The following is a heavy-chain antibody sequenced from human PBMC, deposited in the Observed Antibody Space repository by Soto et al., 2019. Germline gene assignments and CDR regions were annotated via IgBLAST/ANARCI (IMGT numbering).Heavy chain of an antibody. V-gene: IGHV1-18*01. CDR3: ATVIRGVVNWFAP. Sequence: HLVQSGPEVKKPGASITVSCKTSGDTFTNFGLSWVRQAPGQGLEWMGWIATYNSNRNYAQKFQGRLTLTTDTSTSTAYMELKRLRYDDTAVYYCATVIRGVVNWFAPWGQGTLVTVSS. CDR2: IATYNSNR. J-gene: IGHJ5*02. CDR1: GDTFTNFG. D-gene: IGHD3-10*01.